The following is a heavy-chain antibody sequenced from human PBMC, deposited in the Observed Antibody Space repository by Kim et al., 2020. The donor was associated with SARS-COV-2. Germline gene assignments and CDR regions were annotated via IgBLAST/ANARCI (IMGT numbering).Heavy chain of an antibody. CDR2: INPSGGST. CDR1: GYTFTSYY. D-gene: IGHD2-2*01. Sequence: ASVKVSCKASGYTFTSYYMHWVRQAPGQGLEWMGIINPSGGSTSYAQKFQGRVTMTRDTSTSTVYMELSSLRSEDTAVYYCARDLRYCSSTSCYLFDYWGQGTLVTVSS. J-gene: IGHJ4*02. CDR3: ARDLRYCSSTSCYLFDY. V-gene: IGHV1-46*01.